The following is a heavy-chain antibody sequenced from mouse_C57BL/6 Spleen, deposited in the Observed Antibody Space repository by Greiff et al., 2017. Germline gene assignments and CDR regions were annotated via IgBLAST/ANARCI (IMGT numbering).Heavy chain of an antibody. J-gene: IGHJ4*01. V-gene: IGHV1-77*01. CDR2: IGPGSGST. Sequence: QVQLQQSGAELVKPGASVKISCKASGYTFTDYYLNWVKQRPGQGLEWIGKIGPGSGSTYYNEKFKGKATLTADKSSSTAYMQLSSLTSEDSAVYFCAKAYYSNPYAMDYWGQGTSVTVSS. D-gene: IGHD2-5*01. CDR3: AKAYYSNPYAMDY. CDR1: GYTFTDYY.